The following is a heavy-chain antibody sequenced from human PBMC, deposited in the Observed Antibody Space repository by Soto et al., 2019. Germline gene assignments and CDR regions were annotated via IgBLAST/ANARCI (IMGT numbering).Heavy chain of an antibody. J-gene: IGHJ4*01. V-gene: IGHV3-9*01. D-gene: IGHD3-10*01. Sequence: SLRLSFTASGFTFDGYAMHWVRQGPGRGLGVGRGIPWNSGKIASEDSVKGRFTIARDDDNNSLYLQMNSLRNEDKALYYCVKDYYADFHRVLSKPDYFFDYWGHGTMVTVSS. CDR2: IPWNSGKI. CDR1: GFTFDGYA. CDR3: VKDYYADFHRVLSKPDYFFDY.